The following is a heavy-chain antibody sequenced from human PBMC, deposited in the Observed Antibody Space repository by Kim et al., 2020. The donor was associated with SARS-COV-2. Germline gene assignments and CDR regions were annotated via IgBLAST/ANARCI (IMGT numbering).Heavy chain of an antibody. CDR1: GGSICSGGYY. Sequence: SETLSLTCTVSGGSICSGGYYWSWIRQHPGKGLEWIGYIYYSGSTYYNPSLKSRVTISVDTSKNQFSLKLSSVTAADTAVYYCARELEMATITDSYYYGMDVWGQGTTVTVSS. CDR3: ARELEMATITDSYYYGMDV. CDR2: IYYSGST. V-gene: IGHV4-31*03. J-gene: IGHJ6*02. D-gene: IGHD5-12*01.